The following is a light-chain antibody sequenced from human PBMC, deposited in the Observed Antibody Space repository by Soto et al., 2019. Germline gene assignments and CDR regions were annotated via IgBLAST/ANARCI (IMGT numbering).Light chain of an antibody. J-gene: IGKJ2*01. V-gene: IGKV1-5*01. CDR3: QQYNSYSPYT. CDR2: DAS. Sequence: DIQMTQSPSTLSASVGDRVTITCRASQSISSWLAWYQQKPGKAPKLLIYDASSLKSGVPSRISSSGSGTEFTLTISSLQPDDFATYYCQQYNSYSPYTFGQGTKVDIK. CDR1: QSISSW.